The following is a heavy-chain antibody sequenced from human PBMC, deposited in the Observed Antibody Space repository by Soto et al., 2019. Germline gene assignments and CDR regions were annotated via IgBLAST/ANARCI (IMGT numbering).Heavy chain of an antibody. CDR3: ARVVYCSGGSCYWFDP. CDR2: IYYSGST. Sequence: LSLTCTVSGGSISSGGYYWSWIRQHPGKGLEWIGYIYYSGSTYYNPSLKSRVTISVDTSKNQFSLKLSSVTAADTAVYYCARVVYCSGGSCYWFDPWGQGTLVTVSS. J-gene: IGHJ5*02. CDR1: GGSISSGGYY. D-gene: IGHD2-15*01. V-gene: IGHV4-31*03.